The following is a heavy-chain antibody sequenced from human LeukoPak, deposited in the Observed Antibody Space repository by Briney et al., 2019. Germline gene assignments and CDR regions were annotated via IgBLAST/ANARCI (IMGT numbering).Heavy chain of an antibody. V-gene: IGHV3-21*01. CDR3: ARVGTGDDPDASWFDY. J-gene: IGHJ4*02. D-gene: IGHD7-27*01. CDR2: ISSSSSYI. CDR1: GFTFSSYS. Sequence: PGGSLRLSCAASGFTFSSYSMNWVRRAPGKGLEWVSSISSSSSYIYYADSVKGRFTISRDNAKNSLYLQMNSLRAEDTAVYYCARVGTGDDPDASWFDYWGQGTLVTVSS.